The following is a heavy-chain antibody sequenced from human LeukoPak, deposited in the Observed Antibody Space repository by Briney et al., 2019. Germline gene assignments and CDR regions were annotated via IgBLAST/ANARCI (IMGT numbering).Heavy chain of an antibody. CDR2: IRYDGSNK. CDR1: GFTFSSYG. D-gene: IGHD3-22*01. Sequence: GGSLRLSCAASGFTFSSYGMHWVRQAPGKGLEWVAFIRYDGSNKYYADSVKGRFTISRDNSKNTLYLQMNSLRAEDTAVYYCAKDSDRLPYYDSSGYYLDYWGQGTLVTVSS. CDR3: AKDSDRLPYYDSSGYYLDY. J-gene: IGHJ4*02. V-gene: IGHV3-30*02.